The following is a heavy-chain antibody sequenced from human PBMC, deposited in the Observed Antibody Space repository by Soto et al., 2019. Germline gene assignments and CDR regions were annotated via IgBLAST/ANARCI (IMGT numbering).Heavy chain of an antibody. CDR3: ARSPGIAVAATRSFDY. D-gene: IGHD6-19*01. V-gene: IGHV4-34*01. Sequence: SETLSLTCAVYGGSFSGYYWSWIRQPPGKGLEWIGEINHSGSTNYNPSLKSRVTISVDTSKNQFSLKLSSVTAADAAVYYCARSPGIAVAATRSFDYWGQGTLVTVSS. CDR1: GGSFSGYY. J-gene: IGHJ4*02. CDR2: INHSGST.